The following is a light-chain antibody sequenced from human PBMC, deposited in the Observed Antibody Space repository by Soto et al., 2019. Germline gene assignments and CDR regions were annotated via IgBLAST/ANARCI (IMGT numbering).Light chain of an antibody. J-gene: IGLJ2*01. V-gene: IGLV2-23*01. CDR2: EGS. CDR1: SSDVGSYNL. Sequence: QSVLTQPASVSGSPGQSITISCTGTSSDVGSYNLLSWYQQHPGKAPKLMIYEGSKRPSGVSNRFSGSKSGNTASLTISGLQAEDEADYYCCSYAGRDVVFGGGTKVTVL. CDR3: CSYAGRDVV.